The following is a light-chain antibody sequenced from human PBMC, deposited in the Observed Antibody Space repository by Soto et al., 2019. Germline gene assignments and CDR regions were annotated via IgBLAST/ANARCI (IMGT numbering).Light chain of an antibody. CDR2: EVS. J-gene: IGLJ2*01. V-gene: IGLV2-14*01. CDR3: TSYTGSSTLV. Sequence: QSALTQPASVSGSPGQSITISCTGTSSDVGGYNYVSWFQQHPAKVPRLIIFEVSNRPSGVSNRFSGSKSGNTASLTISGLQAEDEADYYCTSYTGSSTLVFGGGTKLTVL. CDR1: SSDVGGYNY.